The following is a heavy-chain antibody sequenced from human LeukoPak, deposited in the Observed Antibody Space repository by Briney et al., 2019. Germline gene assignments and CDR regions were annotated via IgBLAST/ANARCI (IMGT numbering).Heavy chain of an antibody. V-gene: IGHV6-1*01. D-gene: IGHD7-27*01. CDR3: ARAAYWGSLGFYGMDV. J-gene: IGHJ6*02. Sequence: SQTLSLTCAISGDIVSSKSAAWNWIRQSPSRGLEWLGRTYYRSKWYNDYAVSVKSRITINPDTSKNQFSLQLSSVTPEDTAVYYCARAAYWGSLGFYGMDVWGQGTTVTVSS. CDR2: TYYRSKWYN. CDR1: GDIVSSKSAA.